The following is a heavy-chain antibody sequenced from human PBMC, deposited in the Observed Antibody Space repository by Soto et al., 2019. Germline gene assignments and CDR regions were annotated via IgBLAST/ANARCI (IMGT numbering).Heavy chain of an antibody. CDR3: ARAYSGRLPRRADYYYAMDV. CDR2: LGATDDP. Sequence: GGSLRLSCAASAFTLSAYDMHWVRQPNGKGLEWVSALGATDDPYYLGSVKGRFTISRENAKNSLYLQMNNLRAGDTAVYYCARAYSGRLPRRADYYYAMDVWGQGTTVTVSS. CDR1: AFTLSAYD. V-gene: IGHV3-13*05. D-gene: IGHD2-15*01. J-gene: IGHJ6*02.